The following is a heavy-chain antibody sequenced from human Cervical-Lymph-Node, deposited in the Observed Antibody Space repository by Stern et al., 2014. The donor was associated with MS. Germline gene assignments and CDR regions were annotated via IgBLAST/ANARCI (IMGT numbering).Heavy chain of an antibody. D-gene: IGHD4-17*01. CDR1: GFTFSHYS. J-gene: IGHJ4*02. CDR3: ARARVGDYARSPHLDS. CDR2: ISNNSTHT. V-gene: IGHV3-21*01. Sequence: VQLVESGGGLVKPGESLRLSCDASGFTFSHYSINWVRQAPGQGLEWISSISNNSTHTYYADSVEGRFTISRDSAKDSVSLHMVSLRAGDTAVYYCARARVGDYARSPHLDSWGQGTLVTVSS.